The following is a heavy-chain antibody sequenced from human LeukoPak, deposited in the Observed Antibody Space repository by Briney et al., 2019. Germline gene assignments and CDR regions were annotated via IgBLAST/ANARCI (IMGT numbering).Heavy chain of an antibody. CDR1: GFTFSSYA. V-gene: IGHV3-64*01. CDR3: ARELTYYYAFDI. CDR2: IGSNGGST. J-gene: IGHJ3*02. D-gene: IGHD3-10*01. Sequence: PGGSLRLSCAASGFTFSSYAMHWVRQAPGKGLEYVSAIGSNGGSTYYANSVKGRFTISRDNSKNTLYLQMGSLRAEDMAVYYCARELTYYYAFDIWGQGTMVTVSS.